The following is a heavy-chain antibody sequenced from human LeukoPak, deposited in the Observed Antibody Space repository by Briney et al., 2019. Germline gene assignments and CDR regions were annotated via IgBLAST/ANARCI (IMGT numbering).Heavy chain of an antibody. J-gene: IGHJ4*02. CDR3: AKVLSRIVVVPAAYDG. Sequence: GGSLRLSCAASGFTFDDYAMHWVRQAPGKGLEWVSAISGSGGSTYYADSVKGRFTISRDNSKNTLYLQMNSLRAEDTAVYYCAKVLSRIVVVPAAYDGWGQGTLVTVSS. D-gene: IGHD2-2*01. CDR2: ISGSGGST. CDR1: GFTFDDYA. V-gene: IGHV3-23*01.